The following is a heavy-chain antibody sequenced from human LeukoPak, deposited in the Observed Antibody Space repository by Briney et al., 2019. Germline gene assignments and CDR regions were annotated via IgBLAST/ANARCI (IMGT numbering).Heavy chain of an antibody. CDR2: ISGSSSYI. Sequence: GGSLRLSCAASAFTFSRYSMNWVRQAPGKGLEWVSSISGSSSYIYYADSVKGRFTISRDNAKNSLYLQMNSLRAEDTAVYYCAELGITMIGGVWGKGTTVTISS. CDR3: AELGITMIGGV. J-gene: IGHJ6*04. CDR1: AFTFSRYS. V-gene: IGHV3-21*01. D-gene: IGHD3-10*02.